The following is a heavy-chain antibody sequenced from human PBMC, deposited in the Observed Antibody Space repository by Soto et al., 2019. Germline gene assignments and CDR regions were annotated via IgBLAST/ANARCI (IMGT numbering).Heavy chain of an antibody. Sequence: QVQLVQSGAEVKKPGASVKVSCKASGYTFTNFGISWVRQAPGQGLEWMGWISAYNGNTNYAQNFQGRVTMTTDTSTTPAYMERRSLKSDATAVYSCARGGTPIAYWGQGTLVTVSS. D-gene: IGHD3-16*01. CDR1: GYTFTNFG. J-gene: IGHJ4*02. CDR2: ISAYNGNT. CDR3: ARGGTPIAY. V-gene: IGHV1-18*01.